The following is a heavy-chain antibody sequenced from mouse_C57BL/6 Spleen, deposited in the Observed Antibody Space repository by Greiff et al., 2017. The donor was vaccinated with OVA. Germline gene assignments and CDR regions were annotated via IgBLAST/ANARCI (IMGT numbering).Heavy chain of an antibody. CDR3: ARERAYGYGGFAY. D-gene: IGHD2-2*01. J-gene: IGHJ3*01. CDR1: GYTFTDYY. CDR2: INPNNGGT. Sequence: EVQLQQSGPELVKPGASVKISCKASGYTFTDYYMNWVKQSHGKSLEWIGDINPNNGGTSYNQKFKGKATLTVDKSSSAAYMELRSLTSEDSAVYYCARERAYGYGGFAYWGQGTLVTVSA. V-gene: IGHV1-26*01.